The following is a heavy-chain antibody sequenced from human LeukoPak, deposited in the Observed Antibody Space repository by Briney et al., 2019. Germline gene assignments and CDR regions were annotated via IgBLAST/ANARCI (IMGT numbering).Heavy chain of an antibody. D-gene: IGHD3-16*01. CDR2: ISYDGSNK. CDR1: GFTLSSYA. CDR3: ARDGRAFGAFDI. V-gene: IGHV3-30*04. J-gene: IGHJ3*02. Sequence: RGSLRLSCAASGFTLSSYAMHWVRQAPGKGLEWVAVISYDGSNKYYADSVKGRFTISRDNSKNTLYLQMNSLRAEDTAVYYCARDGRAFGAFDIWGQGKMVTVSS.